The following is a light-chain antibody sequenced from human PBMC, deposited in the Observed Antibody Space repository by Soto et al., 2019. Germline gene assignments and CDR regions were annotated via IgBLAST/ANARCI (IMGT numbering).Light chain of an antibody. J-gene: IGKJ5*01. CDR3: QQYENLPT. V-gene: IGKV1-9*01. Sequence: DIQLTQSPSFLSASVGDRVTITCRASQGISSYLAWYQQKPGKAPKLLIYAASTLQSGVPSRFSGSGSGTDFTFTISRLQPEDIATYYCQQYENLPTFGQGTRLEIK. CDR1: QGISSY. CDR2: AAS.